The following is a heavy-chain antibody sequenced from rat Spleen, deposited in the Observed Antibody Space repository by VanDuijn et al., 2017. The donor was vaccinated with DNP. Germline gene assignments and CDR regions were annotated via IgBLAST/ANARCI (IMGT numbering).Heavy chain of an antibody. J-gene: IGHJ2*01. D-gene: IGHD1-1*01. CDR3: ARDGQWDYLDY. Sequence: QVQMKETGPGLVQTTQTLSVTCTVSGFSLTSYGVHWVRQAPGKGLEWMGIIWGDGSTNYNSALKSRLSISRDTSKSQVFLTMNSLQTDDTATYYCARDGQWDYLDYWGQGVMVTVSS. CDR2: IWGDGST. V-gene: IGHV2-77*01. CDR1: GFSLTSYG.